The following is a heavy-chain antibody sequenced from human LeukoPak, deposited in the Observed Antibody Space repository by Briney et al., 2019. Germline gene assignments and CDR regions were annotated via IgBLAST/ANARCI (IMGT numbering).Heavy chain of an antibody. CDR2: INHSGST. CDR1: GGSFSGYY. Sequence: SETLSLTCAVYGGSFSGYYGSWFRQPPGKGLEWIGEINHSGSTNYNPSLKSRVTISVDTSKNRFSLKLSSVTAADTAVYYCARGLGPFDPWGQGTLVTVSS. CDR3: ARGLGPFDP. J-gene: IGHJ5*02. V-gene: IGHV4-34*01.